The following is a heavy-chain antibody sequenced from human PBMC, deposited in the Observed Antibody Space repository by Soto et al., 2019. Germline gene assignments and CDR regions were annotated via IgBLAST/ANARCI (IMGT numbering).Heavy chain of an antibody. V-gene: IGHV3-23*01. CDR1: GFTFGAYA. CDR2: ISGPGSNT. CDR3: AKDRAYNGYDFNRFDY. D-gene: IGHD5-12*01. Sequence: EVQLLESGGGLVQPGGSLRLSCAGSGFTFGAYAMSWVRQAPGKGLEWVSGISGPGSNTYYGDSVKGRFTISRDNSNNALFLQMNSLRAEDTAVYYCAKDRAYNGYDFNRFDYWGQGTLVTVSS. J-gene: IGHJ4*02.